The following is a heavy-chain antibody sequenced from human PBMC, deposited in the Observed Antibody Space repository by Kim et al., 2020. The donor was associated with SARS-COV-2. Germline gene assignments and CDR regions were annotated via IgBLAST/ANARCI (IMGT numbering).Heavy chain of an antibody. V-gene: IGHV1-46*01. J-gene: IGHJ6*02. D-gene: IGHD6-19*01. CDR1: GYTFTSYY. CDR3: ARDVGIAVAPHSMDV. Sequence: ASVKVSCKASGYTFTSYYMHWVRQAPGQGLEWMGIINPSGGSTSYAQKFQGRVTMTRDTSTSTVYMELSSLRSEDTAVYYCARDVGIAVAPHSMDVWGQGTTVTVSS. CDR2: INPSGGST.